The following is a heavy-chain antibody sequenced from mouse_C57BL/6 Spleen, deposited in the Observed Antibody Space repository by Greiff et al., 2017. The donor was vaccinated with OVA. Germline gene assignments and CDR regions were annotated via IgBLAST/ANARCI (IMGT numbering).Heavy chain of an antibody. J-gene: IGHJ2*01. D-gene: IGHD2-3*01. V-gene: IGHV3-6*01. Sequence: ESGPGLVKPSQSLSLTCSVTGYSITSGYYWNWIRQFPGNKLEWMGYISYDGSNNYNPTLKNRISITRDTSKNQFFLKLNSVTTEDTATYYCARGNGYYSFDYWGQGTTLTVSS. CDR1: GYSITSGYY. CDR3: ARGNGYYSFDY. CDR2: ISYDGSN.